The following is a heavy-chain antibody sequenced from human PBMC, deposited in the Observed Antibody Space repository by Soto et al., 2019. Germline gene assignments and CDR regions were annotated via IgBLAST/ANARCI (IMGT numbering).Heavy chain of an antibody. CDR2: ISPIFGTA. Sequence: QVQLVQSGAEVKKPGSSVKISCKASGGTFSSYAISWVRQAPGDVLEWMGGISPIFGTANYAQKFQGRVTITADESTSTAYVEGSILRSEDTAVYYCATPEAMDGFVFAHWGQGTLVTVSS. J-gene: IGHJ4*02. CDR3: ATPEAMDGFVFAH. V-gene: IGHV1-69*01. D-gene: IGHD5-18*01. CDR1: GGTFSSYA.